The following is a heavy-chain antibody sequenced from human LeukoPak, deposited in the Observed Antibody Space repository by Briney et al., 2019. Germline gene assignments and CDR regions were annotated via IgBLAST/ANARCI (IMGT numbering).Heavy chain of an antibody. CDR3: AKAELGVDTFFDY. D-gene: IGHD3-3*01. CDR2: ISGSGGST. J-gene: IGHJ4*02. V-gene: IGHV3-23*01. Sequence: GGSLRLSCAASGFTFDDYAMHWVRQAPGKGLEWVSGISGSGGSTYYADSVKGRFTISRDNSKNTLYLQMNSLRAEDTAVYYCAKAELGVDTFFDYWGQGTLVTVSS. CDR1: GFTFDDYA.